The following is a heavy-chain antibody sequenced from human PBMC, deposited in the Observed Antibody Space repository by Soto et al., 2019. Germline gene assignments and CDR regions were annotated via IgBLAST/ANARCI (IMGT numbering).Heavy chain of an antibody. Sequence: EVQLLGSGGGLVQPGMSLTLSCAASGFTFSSYAMSWVRQAPGKGLEWVSAISGIGHSTYYADSVKGRFTISRDNSKNTLYLQMNSLRAEDTAVYYCAKRIMATIGHFDSWGQGTLVTVSS. J-gene: IGHJ4*02. V-gene: IGHV3-23*01. CDR1: GFTFSSYA. D-gene: IGHD5-12*01. CDR2: ISGIGHST. CDR3: AKRIMATIGHFDS.